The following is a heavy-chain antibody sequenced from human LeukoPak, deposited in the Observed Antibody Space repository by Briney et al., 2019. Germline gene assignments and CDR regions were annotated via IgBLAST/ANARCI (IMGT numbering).Heavy chain of an antibody. V-gene: IGHV3-13*01. CDR3: AREIVWDGAFDI. CDR2: LGIGGDT. J-gene: IGHJ3*02. CDR1: GFTFSSYD. D-gene: IGHD3-16*01. Sequence: GGSLRLSCAASGFTFSSYDTHWVRQAPGKGLEWVSGLGIGGDTYYPDSVKGRFTISRDNVKKSLYLHMHSLTAEDTAVYYCAREIVWDGAFDIWGQGTMVIVSS.